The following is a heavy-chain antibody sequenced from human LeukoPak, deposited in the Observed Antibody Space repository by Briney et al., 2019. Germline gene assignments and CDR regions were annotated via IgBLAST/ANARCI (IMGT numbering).Heavy chain of an antibody. D-gene: IGHD6-19*01. CDR1: GGTFSSYA. J-gene: IGHJ4*02. Sequence: ASVKVSCKASGGTFSSYAISWVQQAPGKGLEWMGGFDPEDGETIYAQKFQGRVTMTEDTSTDTAYMELSSLRSEDTAVYYCATAHRRYSSGWRPPGYWGQGTLVTVSS. V-gene: IGHV1-24*01. CDR3: ATAHRRYSSGWRPPGY. CDR2: FDPEDGET.